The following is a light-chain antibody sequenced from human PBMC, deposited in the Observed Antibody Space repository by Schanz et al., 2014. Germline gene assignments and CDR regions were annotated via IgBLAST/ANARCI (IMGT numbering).Light chain of an antibody. J-gene: IGLJ2*01. Sequence: QSALTQPPSASGSPGQSVTISCTGTSSDVGGYDYVSWYQQHPGKAPKLMIYEVSKRPSGVPDRFSGSKSGNTASLTVSGLQAEDEAVYYCAAWDDSLNGVLFGGGTKVTVL. V-gene: IGLV2-8*01. CDR2: EVS. CDR3: AAWDDSLNGVL. CDR1: SSDVGGYDY.